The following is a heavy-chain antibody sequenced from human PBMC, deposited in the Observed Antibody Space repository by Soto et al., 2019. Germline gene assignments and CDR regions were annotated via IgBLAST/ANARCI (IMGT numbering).Heavy chain of an antibody. Sequence: RLSCAASGFSFSSYGMHWVRQAPGKGLEWVALISYDGNNKYYADSVKGRFTISRDNSKNTLFLQMNSLRAEDTAVYYCAKDRGSTSCYSLEFCYYYGMDGWGQGTAV. CDR1: GFSFSSYG. V-gene: IGHV3-30*18. D-gene: IGHD2-2*01. J-gene: IGHJ6*02. CDR2: ISYDGNNK. CDR3: AKDRGSTSCYSLEFCYYYGMDG.